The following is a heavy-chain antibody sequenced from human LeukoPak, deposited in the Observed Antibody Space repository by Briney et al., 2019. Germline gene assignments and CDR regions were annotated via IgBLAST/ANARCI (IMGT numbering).Heavy chain of an antibody. CDR3: ARDSPTAGYYFDY. V-gene: IGHV3-48*01. J-gene: IGHJ4*02. CDR2: ISSSSNSI. Sequence: GGSLRLSCAASGFTFSSYSMNWVRQAPGKGLEWVSYISSSSNSIYYADSVKGRFTISRDSSKNTLYLQMNSLRPEDTAVYFCARDSPTAGYYFDYWGQGTLVTVSS. D-gene: IGHD6-13*01. CDR1: GFTFSSYS.